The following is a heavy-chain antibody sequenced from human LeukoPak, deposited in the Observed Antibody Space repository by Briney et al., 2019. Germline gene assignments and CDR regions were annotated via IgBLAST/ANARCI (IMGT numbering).Heavy chain of an antibody. CDR3: TRDQEQQLTNFDY. D-gene: IGHD6-13*01. J-gene: IGHJ4*02. V-gene: IGHV3-49*04. CDR2: IRSKAYGGTT. Sequence: PGGSLRLSCTASGFTFGDYAMSWVRQAPGKGPECAGFIRSKAYGGTTEYAASVKGRFTISRDDSKSIAYLQMNSLKPEDTAVYYCTRDQEQQLTNFDYWGQGTLVTVSS. CDR1: GFTFGDYA.